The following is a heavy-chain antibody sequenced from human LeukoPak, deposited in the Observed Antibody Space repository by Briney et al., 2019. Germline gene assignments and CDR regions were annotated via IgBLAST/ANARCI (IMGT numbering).Heavy chain of an antibody. D-gene: IGHD3-9*01. CDR1: GFTFSSYS. J-gene: IGHJ3*02. V-gene: IGHV3-21*01. CDR3: ARGWVYFDWLLYLGEAGAFDI. Sequence: KPGGSLRLSCAASGFTFSSYSMNWVRQAPGKGLGWVSSISSSSSYIYYADSVKGRFTISRDNAKNSLYLQMNSLRAEDTAVYYCARGWVYFDWLLYLGEAGAFDIWGQGTMVTVSS. CDR2: ISSSSSYI.